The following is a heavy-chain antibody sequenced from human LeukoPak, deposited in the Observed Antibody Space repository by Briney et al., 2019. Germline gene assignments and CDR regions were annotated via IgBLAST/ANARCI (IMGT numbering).Heavy chain of an antibody. J-gene: IGHJ4*02. V-gene: IGHV4-59*05. Sequence: SETLSLTCTVSGGSVTTDYWSWIRQPPGKGLEWIGSIYYSGSTYYNPSLKSRVTISVDTSKNQFSLKLSSVTAADTAVYYCARRRGSSGWYPREVNYWGQGTLVTVSS. CDR3: ARRRGSSGWYPREVNY. D-gene: IGHD6-19*01. CDR1: GGSVTTDY. CDR2: IYYSGST.